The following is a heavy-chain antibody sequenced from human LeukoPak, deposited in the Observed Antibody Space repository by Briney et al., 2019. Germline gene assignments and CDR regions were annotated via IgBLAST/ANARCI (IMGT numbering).Heavy chain of an antibody. CDR3: AVETTVTTLDY. CDR2: INPNSGGT. J-gene: IGHJ4*02. V-gene: IGHV1-2*02. Sequence: GASVKVSCMASGYTLTGYYTHWVRQAPGQGLGWMGWINPNSGGTNYAQKFQGRVTMTRDTSISTAYMELGRLRSDDTAVYYCAVETTVTTLDYWGQGTLVTVSS. D-gene: IGHD4-17*01. CDR1: GYTLTGYY.